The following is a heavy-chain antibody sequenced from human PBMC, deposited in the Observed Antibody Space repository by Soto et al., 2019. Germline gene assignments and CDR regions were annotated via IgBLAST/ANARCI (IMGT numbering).Heavy chain of an antibody. CDR3: ARAGGVGFCSGGSCYPFDY. V-gene: IGHV1-46*03. CDR1: GYTFTSYY. CDR2: INPSGGST. D-gene: IGHD2-15*01. J-gene: IGHJ4*02. Sequence: ASVKVSCKASGYTFTSYYMHWVRQAPGQGLEWMGIINPSGGSTSYAQKFQGRVTMTRDTSTSTVYMELSSLRSEDTAVYYCARAGGVGFCSGGSCYPFDYWGQGTLVTVSS.